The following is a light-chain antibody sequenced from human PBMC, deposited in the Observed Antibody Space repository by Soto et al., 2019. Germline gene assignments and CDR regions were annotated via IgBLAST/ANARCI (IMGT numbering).Light chain of an antibody. CDR1: QSVSSN. J-gene: IGKJ1*01. CDR3: QHYNNWPPWT. CDR2: GAS. V-gene: IGKV3-15*01. Sequence: EIVMTQSPATLFVSPGERATLSCRASQSVSSNLAWYQQKPGQAPRLLIYGASTRATGIPARFRGSGSGTEFTLTISSLQSEDFAVYYCQHYNNWPPWTFGQGTKVEIK.